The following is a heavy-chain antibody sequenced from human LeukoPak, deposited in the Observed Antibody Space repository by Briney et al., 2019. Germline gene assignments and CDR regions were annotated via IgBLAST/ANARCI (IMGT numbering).Heavy chain of an antibody. D-gene: IGHD3-3*01. V-gene: IGHV1-8*03. J-gene: IGHJ4*02. CDR3: ARGPAPPYDFWSGYCYY. Sequence: GASVKVSCKASGYTFTSYDINWVRQATGQGLEWMGWMNPNSGNTGYAQKFQGRVTITRNTSISTAYMELSSLRSEDTAVYYCARGPAPPYDFWSGYCYYWGQGTLVTVSS. CDR2: MNPNSGNT. CDR1: GYTFTSYD.